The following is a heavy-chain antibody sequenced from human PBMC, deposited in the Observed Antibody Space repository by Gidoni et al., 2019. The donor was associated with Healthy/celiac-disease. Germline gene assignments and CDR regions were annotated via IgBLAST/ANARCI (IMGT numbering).Heavy chain of an antibody. Sequence: QVQLVQSGAEVKKPGASVKVSCKASGYTFTGYYMHWVRQAPGQGLEWMGWINHKSGGTKYAQKFQGRVTMTRDTSISTAFMELTRLRSDDTAVYYCARGDYYDSSGELDYWGQGTLVTVSS. CDR3: ARGDYYDSSGELDY. J-gene: IGHJ4*02. CDR2: INHKSGGT. V-gene: IGHV1-2*02. D-gene: IGHD3-22*01. CDR1: GYTFTGYY.